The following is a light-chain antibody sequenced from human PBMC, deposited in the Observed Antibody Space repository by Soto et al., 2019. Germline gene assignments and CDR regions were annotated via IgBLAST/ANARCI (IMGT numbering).Light chain of an antibody. CDR2: EVS. CDR3: SSYTGSSTLYV. J-gene: IGLJ1*01. CDR1: SSDIGAYIY. Sequence: QSALTQPRSVSGSPGQSVTISCTGTSSDIGAYIYVSWYQQHPGKVPKLMIFEVSNRPSGVSYRFSGSKSGNTASLTISGLQAEDEADYYCSSYTGSSTLYVFGTGTKLTVL. V-gene: IGLV2-14*01.